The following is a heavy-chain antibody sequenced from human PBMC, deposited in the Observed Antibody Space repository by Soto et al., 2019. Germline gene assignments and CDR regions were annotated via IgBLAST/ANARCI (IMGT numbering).Heavy chain of an antibody. D-gene: IGHD6-19*01. CDR2: FSATSENT. CDR3: AKARDQQWVRLPFDY. Sequence: EVQLLESGGGLVQPGGSLRLSCVGSGFSFSSYTMTWVRQAPGKGLEWVSSFSATSENTYYADSVRGRFTISRDNSKNTLLLQMNSLTAEDTAMYYCAKARDQQWVRLPFDYWGQGILVSLSS. CDR1: GFSFSSYT. J-gene: IGHJ4*02. V-gene: IGHV3-23*01.